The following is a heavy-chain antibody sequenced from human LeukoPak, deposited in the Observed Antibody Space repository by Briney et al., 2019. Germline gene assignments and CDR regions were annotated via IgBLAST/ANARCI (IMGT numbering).Heavy chain of an antibody. CDR2: ISDNGGGP. CDR1: GFTFSSYA. CDR3: AKEIGRLGVPLYDY. V-gene: IGHV3-23*01. D-gene: IGHD3/OR15-3a*01. Sequence: GGSLRPSCAASGFTFSSYAMSWVRQAPGKGLEWVAGISDNGGGPYYADSLKGRFTISRDNSKNILYLQMNSLRAEDTAVYYCAKEIGRLGVPLYDYWGRGTLVTASS. J-gene: IGHJ4*02.